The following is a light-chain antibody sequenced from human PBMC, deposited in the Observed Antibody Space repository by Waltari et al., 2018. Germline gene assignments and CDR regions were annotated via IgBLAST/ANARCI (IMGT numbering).Light chain of an antibody. CDR2: RNN. V-gene: IGLV1-47*01. Sequence: QSVLTQPPSASGTPGQRVPISCSGSSSNIGSNYVYWYQQFPRTAPKLLIYRNNQRPSGVSDRFSGSKSGTSASLAISGLRSDDEADYYCAVWDDSLSGRVFGGGTKLTVL. CDR1: SSNIGSNY. CDR3: AVWDDSLSGRV. J-gene: IGLJ3*02.